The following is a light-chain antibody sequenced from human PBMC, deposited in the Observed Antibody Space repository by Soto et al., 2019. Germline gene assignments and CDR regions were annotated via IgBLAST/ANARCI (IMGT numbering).Light chain of an antibody. CDR3: QQYESYKS. V-gene: IGKV1-5*01. CDR2: DAS. CDR1: QSISSR. J-gene: IGKJ1*01. Sequence: DIQMTQSPSTLSASVGDRVTITCRAGQSISSRLAWYQQKPGKAPKVLIYDASSLQSGVPSRFSGSGSGTEFTLTISSLQPDDFATYYCQQYESYKSFGQGTKVEIK.